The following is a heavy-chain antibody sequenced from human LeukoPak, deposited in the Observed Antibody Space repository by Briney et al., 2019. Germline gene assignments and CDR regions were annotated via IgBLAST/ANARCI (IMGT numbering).Heavy chain of an antibody. V-gene: IGHV3-7*01. D-gene: IGHD6-19*01. J-gene: IGHJ4*02. CDR1: GFTFSHYY. Sequence: PGGSLRLSCAASGFTFSHYYMSWVRQAPGKGLEWVANIKQDGSEQFYLDSVKGRFTISRDNAKNALYLQMHSLRVEDTAVYYCAKDTLNSGGWYGAYFAYWGQGTLVTVSS. CDR2: IKQDGSEQ. CDR3: AKDTLNSGGWYGAYFAY.